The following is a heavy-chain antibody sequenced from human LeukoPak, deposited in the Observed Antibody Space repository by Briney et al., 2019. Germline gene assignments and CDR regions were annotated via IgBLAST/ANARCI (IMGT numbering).Heavy chain of an antibody. J-gene: IGHJ3*02. CDR3: AGNRDTAMVDDAFDI. D-gene: IGHD5-18*01. Sequence: SETLSLTCTVSGGSISSHCWTWLRQPPGKGLEWIGYMDHSGSTNYNPSLKSRVTISVDTSKNQFSLKLSSVTAADTAVYYCAGNRDTAMVDDAFDIWGQGTMVTVSS. CDR2: MDHSGST. CDR1: GGSISSHC. V-gene: IGHV4-59*11.